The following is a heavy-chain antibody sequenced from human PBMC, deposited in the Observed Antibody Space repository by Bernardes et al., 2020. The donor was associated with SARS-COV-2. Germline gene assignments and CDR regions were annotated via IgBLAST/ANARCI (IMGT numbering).Heavy chain of an antibody. V-gene: IGHV1-58*01. CDR1: GITFTSSA. J-gene: IGHJ5*02. CDR3: AAGPNWLDH. CDR2: IDVDGGGT. Sequence: SVKVSCKASGITFTSSAVQWVRQARGQRLEWMGWIDVDGGGTNYAQKFQERVTITLDVSTRTAYMDLSSLRSEDTAVYYCAAGPNWLDHWGQGTLLTDS.